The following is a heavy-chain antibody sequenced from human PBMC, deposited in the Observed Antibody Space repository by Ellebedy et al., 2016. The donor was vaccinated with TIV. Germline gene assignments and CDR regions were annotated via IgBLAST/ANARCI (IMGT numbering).Heavy chain of an antibody. V-gene: IGHV4-59*01. J-gene: IGHJ4*02. CDR3: VRGPWAEVGNVDFDF. Sequence: SETLSLTCTVSGGSISSYYWSWIRQPPGKGLEWIGYIYYSGSTNYNPSLKSRVIISVDTSRNVFSLKVNSVIAADTAIYYCVRGPWAEVGNVDFDFWGQGALVTVSS. CDR1: GGSISSYY. CDR2: IYYSGST. D-gene: IGHD1-26*01.